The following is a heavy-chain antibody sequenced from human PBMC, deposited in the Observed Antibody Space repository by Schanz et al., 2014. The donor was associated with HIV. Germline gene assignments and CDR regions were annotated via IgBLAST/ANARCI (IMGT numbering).Heavy chain of an antibody. CDR2: ISAYNGNT. CDR1: GYTFTSYG. V-gene: IGHV1-18*01. CDR3: ARDPEGIAAAGSDY. J-gene: IGHJ4*02. D-gene: IGHD6-13*01. Sequence: QVQLVQSGAEVKKPGASVKVSCKASGYTFTSYGISWVRQAPGQGLEWMGWISAYNGNTNYAPKFQGRVTMTRDTSTTTVYMELRSLRSDDRAVYYCARDPEGIAAAGSDYWGQGTLVTVSP.